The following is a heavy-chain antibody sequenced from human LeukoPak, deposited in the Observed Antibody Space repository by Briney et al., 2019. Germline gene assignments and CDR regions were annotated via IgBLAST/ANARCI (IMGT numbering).Heavy chain of an antibody. J-gene: IGHJ2*01. CDR3: ARDGGFGDTDYWYFDL. D-gene: IGHD3-3*01. CDR2: ISGSGGST. V-gene: IGHV3-23*01. Sequence: PGGSLRLSCAASGFTFSSYWMHWVRQAPGKGLVWVSAISGSGGSTYYADSVKGRFTISRDNSKNTLYLQMNSLRAEDTAVYYCARDGGFGDTDYWYFDLWGRGTLVTVSS. CDR1: GFTFSSYW.